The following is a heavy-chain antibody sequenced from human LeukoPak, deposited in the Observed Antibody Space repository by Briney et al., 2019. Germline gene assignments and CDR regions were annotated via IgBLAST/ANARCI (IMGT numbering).Heavy chain of an antibody. CDR3: ARSGYSYGYVVDY. D-gene: IGHD5-18*01. Sequence: PSETLSLTCTVSGGSISSGDYYWSWIRQPPRKGLGWFGYIYYSGSTYYNPSLKNRVTISVDTSKNQFSLKLSSVTAADTAVYYCARSGYSYGYVVDYWGQGTLVTVSS. V-gene: IGHV4-30-4*01. CDR2: IYYSGST. CDR1: GGSISSGDYY. J-gene: IGHJ4*02.